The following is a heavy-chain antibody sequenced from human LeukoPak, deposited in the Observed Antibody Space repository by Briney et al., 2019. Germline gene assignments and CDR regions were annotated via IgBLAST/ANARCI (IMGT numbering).Heavy chain of an antibody. CDR3: AAVGTTETHFDY. V-gene: IGHV3-74*01. J-gene: IGHJ4*02. Sequence: GGSLRLSCAASGFTFSVYWMHWVRQAPGKGLVWVSRINTDGSSISYADSVKGRFTISRDNAKNTLYLQMNSLRAEDTAVYYCAAVGTTETHFDYWGQGTLVTVSS. D-gene: IGHD1-26*01. CDR2: INTDGSSI. CDR1: GFTFSVYW.